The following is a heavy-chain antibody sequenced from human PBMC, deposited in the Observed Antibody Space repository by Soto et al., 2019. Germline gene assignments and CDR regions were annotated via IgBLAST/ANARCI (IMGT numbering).Heavy chain of an antibody. J-gene: IGHJ6*02. CDR3: ARDPAPYSGYDYYYYGMDV. Sequence: SETLSLTCTVSGGSISSGGYYWSWIRQHPGKGLEWIGYIYYSGSTYYNPFLKSRVTISVDTSKNQFSLKLSSVTAADTAVYYCARDPAPYSGYDYYYYGMDVWGQGTTVTVSS. CDR2: IYYSGST. D-gene: IGHD5-12*01. V-gene: IGHV4-31*03. CDR1: GGSISSGGYY.